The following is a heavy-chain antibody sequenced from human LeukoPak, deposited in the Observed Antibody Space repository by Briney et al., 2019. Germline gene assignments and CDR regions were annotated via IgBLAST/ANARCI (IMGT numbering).Heavy chain of an antibody. D-gene: IGHD2/OR15-2a*01. J-gene: IGHJ3*02. CDR3: AKGHKENTLDAFDI. CDR2: IYYTGST. Sequence: SETLSLTCTVSGGSISTYYWSWIRQPPGKGLEWIGYIYYTGSTNYNPSLKSRVTISVDTSKNQFSLILNSVTAADTAVYYCAKGHKENTLDAFDIWGQGTMVTVSS. V-gene: IGHV4-59*01. CDR1: GGSISTYY.